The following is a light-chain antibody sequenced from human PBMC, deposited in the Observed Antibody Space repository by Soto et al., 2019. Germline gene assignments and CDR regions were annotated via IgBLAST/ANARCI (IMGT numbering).Light chain of an antibody. J-gene: IGLJ1*01. V-gene: IGLV3-21*02. CDR1: NIGSKS. CDR2: DDS. CDR3: QVWDRSSDHYV. Sequence: SYELTQPPSVSVAPGQTARITCGGNNIGSKSVHWYQQKPGQAPVLVVYDDSDRPSGIPARFSGSNSGNTATLTIRRVEAGDEADYYCQVWDRSSDHYVFGTGTKVTVL.